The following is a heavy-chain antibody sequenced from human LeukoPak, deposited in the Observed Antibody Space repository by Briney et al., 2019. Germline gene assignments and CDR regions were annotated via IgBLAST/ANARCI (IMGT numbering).Heavy chain of an antibody. CDR2: ISAYNGNT. J-gene: IGHJ3*02. D-gene: IGHD2-2*01. V-gene: IGHV1-18*04. CDR3: ARGDDQLLLVALDI. CDR1: GYTFTSYG. Sequence: ASVNVSCKASGYTFTSYGISWVRQAPGQGLEGMGWISAYNGNTKYAQKLQGRVTMTTDTSTSTAYMELRSLRSDDTAVYYCARGDDQLLLVALDIGGRGTRVTVSA.